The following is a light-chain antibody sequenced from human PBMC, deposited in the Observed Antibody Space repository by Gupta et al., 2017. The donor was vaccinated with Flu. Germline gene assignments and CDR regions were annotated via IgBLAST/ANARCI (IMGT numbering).Light chain of an antibody. CDR1: SSNIGSNT. V-gene: IGLV1-44*01. CDR3: AAWDDSLNGPNWV. CDR2: SNN. J-gene: IGLJ3*02. Sequence: QPVLTQPPSASGTPGPRVTISCSGSSSNIGSNTVTWYQQLPGTAPKLLIYSNNQRPSGVPDRFSGSKSGTSASLAISGLQSEDEADYYCAAWDDSLNGPNWVFGGGTKLTVL.